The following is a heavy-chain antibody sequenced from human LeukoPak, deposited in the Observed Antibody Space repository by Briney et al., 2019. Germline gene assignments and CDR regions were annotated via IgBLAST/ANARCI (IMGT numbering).Heavy chain of an antibody. D-gene: IGHD2-2*02. J-gene: IGHJ6*04. CDR2: IGTAGDP. V-gene: IGHV3-13*05. CDR3: ARSAESAIDVGYYGMDV. Sequence: GGSLRLSCAASGFTFSSYDMHWVRQATGKGLEWVSAIGTAGDPYYPGSVKGRFTISRENAKNSLYLQMNSLRAGDTAVYYCARSAESAIDVGYYGMDVWGKGTTVTVSS. CDR1: GFTFSSYD.